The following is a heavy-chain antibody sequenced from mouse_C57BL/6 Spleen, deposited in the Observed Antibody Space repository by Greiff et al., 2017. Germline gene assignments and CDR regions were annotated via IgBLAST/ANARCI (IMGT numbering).Heavy chain of an antibody. J-gene: IGHJ4*01. CDR3: ARVIYYYGGYAIDY. V-gene: IGHV1-81*01. CDR1: GYTFTSYG. CDR2: IYPRSGNT. D-gene: IGHD1-1*01. Sequence: QVQLQQSGAELARPGASVKLSCKASGYTFTSYGISWVKQRTGQGLEWIGEIYPRSGNTYYNEKFKGKATLTADKSSSTAYMELRSLTSEDSAVYFCARVIYYYGGYAIDYWGQGTSVTVSS.